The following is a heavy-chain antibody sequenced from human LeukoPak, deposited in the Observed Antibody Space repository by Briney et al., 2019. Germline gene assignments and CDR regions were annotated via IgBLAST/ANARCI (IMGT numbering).Heavy chain of an antibody. D-gene: IGHD3-22*01. CDR3: ASSTYYYDSSGYYPVPPFDY. CDR1: GGSVSSGSYY. V-gene: IGHV4-61*01. Sequence: SETLSLTCTVSGGSVSSGSYYWSWIRQPPGKGLEWIGYIYYSGSTNYNPSLKSRVTISVDTSKNQFSLKLSFVTAADTAVYYCASSTYYYDSSGYYPVPPFDYWGQGTLVTVSS. CDR2: IYYSGST. J-gene: IGHJ4*02.